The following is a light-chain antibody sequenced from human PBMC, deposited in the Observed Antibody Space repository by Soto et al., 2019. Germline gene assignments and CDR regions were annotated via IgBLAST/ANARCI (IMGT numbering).Light chain of an antibody. CDR3: MQTIQLPWT. J-gene: IGKJ1*01. CDR2: EVS. V-gene: IGKV1-5*01. Sequence: DIQMTQSPSTLSASVGDRVTITCRASQSISSWLAWYQQKPGKAPKLLIYEVSNRFSGMPDRFSGSGSGTDFTLKISRVEAEDVGIYYCMQTIQLPWTFGQGTKV. CDR1: QSISSW.